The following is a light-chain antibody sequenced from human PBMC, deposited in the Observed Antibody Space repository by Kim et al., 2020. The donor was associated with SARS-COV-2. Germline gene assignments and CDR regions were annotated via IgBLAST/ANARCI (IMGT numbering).Light chain of an antibody. Sequence: SPGERATLSCRTSQSVCIHCLAWYQQKPGPAPRLLIYSVSNRATRIPVRFSGSGSGTDFTLTISRLEPEDFAVYYCQQYGIAPPYTFGQGTKLEI. CDR1: QSVCIHC. V-gene: IGKV3-20*01. CDR2: SVS. J-gene: IGKJ2*01. CDR3: QQYGIAPPYT.